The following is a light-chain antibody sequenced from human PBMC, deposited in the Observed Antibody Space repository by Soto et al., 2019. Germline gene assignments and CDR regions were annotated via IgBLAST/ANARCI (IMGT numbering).Light chain of an antibody. CDR3: QQYDSYSWT. V-gene: IGKV1-5*01. Sequence: DIQMTQSPSTLSASVGERVTITCRASQSVSNWLAWYQQKPGKAPKLLIYDVSGLESGVPSRFSGSGSGTEFILTISSLQPDDFATYYYQQYDSYSWTFDQGTKVEMK. CDR2: DVS. J-gene: IGKJ1*01. CDR1: QSVSNW.